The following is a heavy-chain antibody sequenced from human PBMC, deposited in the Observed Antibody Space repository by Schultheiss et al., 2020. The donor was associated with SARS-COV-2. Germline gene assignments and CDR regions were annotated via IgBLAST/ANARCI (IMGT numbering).Heavy chain of an antibody. CDR1: GFTFNTYA. CDR3: ARDGLDNWGSPMFYFDY. J-gene: IGHJ4*02. D-gene: IGHD3-16*01. Sequence: GESLKISCAASGFTFNTYAMHWVRQAPGKGLEWVAIISYDGSNKYYADSVRGRFTISRDNSKNTLYLQMNSLKPEDTAVYYCARDGLDNWGSPMFYFDYWGQGTLVTVSS. CDR2: ISYDGSNK. V-gene: IGHV3-30-3*01.